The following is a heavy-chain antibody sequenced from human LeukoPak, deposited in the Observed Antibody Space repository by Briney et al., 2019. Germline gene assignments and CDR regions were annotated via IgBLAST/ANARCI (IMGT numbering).Heavy chain of an antibody. J-gene: IGHJ4*02. V-gene: IGHV3-7*03. D-gene: IGHD1-1*01. CDR2: INPDGSQK. CDR3: AKSRSGSANWALQIFDN. Sequence: PGGSLRLSCAASGLTFKNYWMNWVRQAPGKGLEWVANINPDGSQKYYVDSVKGRFTTSRDNSKNTLYLQMNSLRAEDTAVYFCAKSRSGSANWALQIFDNWGQGTLVTVSS. CDR1: GLTFKNYW.